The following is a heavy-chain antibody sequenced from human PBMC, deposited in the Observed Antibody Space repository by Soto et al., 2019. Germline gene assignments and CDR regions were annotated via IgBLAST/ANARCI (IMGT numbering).Heavy chain of an antibody. Sequence: QTLSLTCAISGDSVSRDSAAWSWIRQSPSRGLEWLGRTFYRSTWYYDYASSVRSRMTINTDTAKNQFSLQLTSVTAEDTAVYYCVSELRVVPGPRGPFVLGGQGTRVTASS. CDR3: VSELRVVPGPRGPFVL. CDR2: TFYRSTWYY. V-gene: IGHV6-1*01. D-gene: IGHD3-22*01. CDR1: GDSVSRDSAA. J-gene: IGHJ4*02.